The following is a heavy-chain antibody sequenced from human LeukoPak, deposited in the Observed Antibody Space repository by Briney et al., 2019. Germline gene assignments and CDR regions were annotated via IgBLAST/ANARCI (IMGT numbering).Heavy chain of an antibody. Sequence: ASVKVSCKASGYTFTNYAISWVRQAPGQGLEWMGWISVYNGNTKYPQKFQGRVTMTTDTSTSTAYMELRSLRSDDTAVYYCARYDRCCSGGDCHYYFDYWGQGTLVTVSS. J-gene: IGHJ4*02. CDR1: GYTFTNYA. V-gene: IGHV1-18*01. D-gene: IGHD2-21*02. CDR2: ISVYNGNT. CDR3: ARYDRCCSGGDCHYYFDY.